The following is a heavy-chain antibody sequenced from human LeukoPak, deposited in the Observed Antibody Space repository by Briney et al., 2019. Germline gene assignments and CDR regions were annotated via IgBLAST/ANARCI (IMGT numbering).Heavy chain of an antibody. CDR2: IWYDGSNK. J-gene: IGHJ4*02. Sequence: GRSLRLSCAASGFTFSSYGMHWVRQAPGKGLEWVAVIWYDGSNKYYADSVKGRFIISRDNSKNTLYLQMNSLRAEDTAVYYCARVVVVPAAIGAYEGGYFDYWGQGTLVTVSS. CDR3: ARVVVVPAAIGAYEGGYFDY. CDR1: GFTFSSYG. V-gene: IGHV3-33*01. D-gene: IGHD2-2*02.